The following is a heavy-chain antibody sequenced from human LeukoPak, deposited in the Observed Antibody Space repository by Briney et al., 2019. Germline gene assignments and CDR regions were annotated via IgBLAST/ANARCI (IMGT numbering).Heavy chain of an antibody. CDR2: IYYSGST. Sequence: SETLSLTCSVTVGSISNGCNYWSWIRQHPGKGLKWIGYIYYSGSTYYNPSLKSRVTISVDTSKNQFSLKLSSVTAADTAVYYCARVPGPPRGQKWLQDWGQGTLVTVSS. CDR3: ARVPGPPRGQKWLQD. D-gene: IGHD5-24*01. J-gene: IGHJ4*02. CDR1: VGSISNGCNY. V-gene: IGHV4-31*03.